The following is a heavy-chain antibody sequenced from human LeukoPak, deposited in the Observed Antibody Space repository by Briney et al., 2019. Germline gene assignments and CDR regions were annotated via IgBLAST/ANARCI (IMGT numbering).Heavy chain of an antibody. CDR1: GFTFSSHG. V-gene: IGHV3-23*01. CDR2: ISGSGDYT. CDR3: AKVTYGSGTYGALDS. Sequence: GGSLRLSCADSGFTFSSHGMSWVRQAPGKGLEWVSTISGSGDYTYYADSVKGRFTISRDNSKNTLYLQMNSLRAEDTAIYYCAKVTYGSGTYGALDSWGQGTLVTVSS. J-gene: IGHJ4*02. D-gene: IGHD3-10*01.